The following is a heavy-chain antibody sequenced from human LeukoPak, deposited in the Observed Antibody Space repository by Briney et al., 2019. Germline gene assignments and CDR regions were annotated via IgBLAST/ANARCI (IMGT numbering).Heavy chain of an antibody. D-gene: IGHD5-24*01. V-gene: IGHV4-34*01. CDR3: ARGARGYYQRLQFRAPRGQFFDY. Sequence: SETLSLTCAVYGGSFSGYYWSWIPQPPGKGLEWIGEINHSGSTNYNPSLKSRVTISVDTSKNQFSLKLSSVTAADTAVYYCARGARGYYQRLQFRAPRGQFFDYWGQGTLVTVSS. CDR2: INHSGST. CDR1: GGSFSGYY. J-gene: IGHJ4*02.